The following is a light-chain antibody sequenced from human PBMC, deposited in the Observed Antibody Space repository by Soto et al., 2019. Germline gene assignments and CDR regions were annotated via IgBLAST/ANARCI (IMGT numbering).Light chain of an antibody. CDR2: GAS. Sequence: EIVLTQSPGTLSLSPGERATLSCRASQSVGSNFLAWYQQKPGQAPKLLISGASSRATGIPDRFSGSGSGTNFTLTISRLEPEDFALYSCHQYGSSPGTFGQGPKLEIK. J-gene: IGKJ2*02. V-gene: IGKV3-20*01. CDR3: HQYGSSPGT. CDR1: QSVGSNF.